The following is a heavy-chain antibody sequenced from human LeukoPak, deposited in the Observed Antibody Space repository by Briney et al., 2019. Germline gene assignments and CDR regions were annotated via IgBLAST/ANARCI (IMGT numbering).Heavy chain of an antibody. Sequence: GGSLRLSCAASGFRFSSYEMNWVRQAPGKGLEWVSYISSSGSTIHYADSVKGRFTLSRDNAKNSLYLQMNSLRAEDMDVYYCARTYCSGGRCYPGWFDPWGQGTLVTVSS. V-gene: IGHV3-48*03. J-gene: IGHJ5*02. CDR1: GFRFSSYE. CDR2: ISSSGSTI. CDR3: ARTYCSGGRCYPGWFDP. D-gene: IGHD2-15*01.